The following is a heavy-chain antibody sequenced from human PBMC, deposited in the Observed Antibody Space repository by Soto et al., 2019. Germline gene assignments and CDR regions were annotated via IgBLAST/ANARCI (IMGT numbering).Heavy chain of an antibody. CDR1: GGSISSGGYY. J-gene: IGHJ6*02. Sequence: SETLSLTCTVSGGSISSGGYYWSWIRQHPGKGLEWIGYIYYSGSTYYNPSLKSRVTISVDTSKNQFSLKLSSVTAADTAVYYCARDVMYYYGSGSYYNYYYYGMDVWGQGTTVT. D-gene: IGHD3-10*01. V-gene: IGHV4-31*03. CDR2: IYYSGST. CDR3: ARDVMYYYGSGSYYNYYYYGMDV.